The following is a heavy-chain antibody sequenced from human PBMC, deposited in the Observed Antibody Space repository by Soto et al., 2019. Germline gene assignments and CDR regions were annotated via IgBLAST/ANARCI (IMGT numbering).Heavy chain of an antibody. J-gene: IGHJ6*02. D-gene: IGHD3-9*01. CDR2: ISADNGNT. CDR1: DYTFTSYG. CDR3: ARDRHYDILTGRDYYYYGMDV. Sequence: ASVKVSCKASDYTFTSYGISWVPQSPGQGLEWLGWISADNGNTNYAQKLQGKVTMTTDTSTSTAYMELRSLRSDDTAVYYCARDRHYDILTGRDYYYYGMDVWGQGTTVTVSS. V-gene: IGHV1-18*01.